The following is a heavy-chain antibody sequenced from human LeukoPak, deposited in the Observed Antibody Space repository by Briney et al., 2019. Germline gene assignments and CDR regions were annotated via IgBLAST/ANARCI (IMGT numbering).Heavy chain of an antibody. Sequence: TGGSLRLSCAASGFTFSSYGMHWVRQAPGKGLEWVAVISYDGSNKYYADSVQGRFTISRDNSKNTLYLQMNSLRAEDTAVYYCAKAEGGYYCYGMDVWGQGTTVTVSS. J-gene: IGHJ6*02. D-gene: IGHD1-14*01. CDR2: ISYDGSNK. CDR1: GFTFSSYG. CDR3: AKAEGGYYCYGMDV. V-gene: IGHV3-30*18.